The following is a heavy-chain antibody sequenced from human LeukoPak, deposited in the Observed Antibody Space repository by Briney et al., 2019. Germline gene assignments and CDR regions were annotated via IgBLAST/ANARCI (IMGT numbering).Heavy chain of an antibody. V-gene: IGHV3-30*04. D-gene: IGHD3-22*01. CDR1: GFTFSSYA. CDR3: ARDRYYDSSGYLDY. CDR2: ISYDGSNK. Sequence: GGSLRLSCAASGFTFSSYAMHWVRQAPGKGLEWVAVISYDGSNKYCADSVKGRFTISRDNSKNTLYLQMNSLRAEDTAVYYCARDRYYDSSGYLDYWGQGTLVTVSS. J-gene: IGHJ4*02.